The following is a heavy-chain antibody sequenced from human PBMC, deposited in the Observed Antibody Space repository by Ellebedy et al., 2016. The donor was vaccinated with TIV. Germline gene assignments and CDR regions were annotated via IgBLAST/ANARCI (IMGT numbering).Heavy chain of an antibody. CDR1: GGSFSGYY. CDR2: INHSGST. D-gene: IGHD5-12*01. V-gene: IGHV4-34*01. Sequence: MPSETLSLTCAVYGGSFSGYYWSWIRQPPGKGLEWIGEINHSGSTHYNPSLKSRVTVSVDTSKNQFSLKLSSVTAADTAVYYCAGRYSGYDGYFDYWGQGTLVTVSS. CDR3: AGRYSGYDGYFDY. J-gene: IGHJ4*02.